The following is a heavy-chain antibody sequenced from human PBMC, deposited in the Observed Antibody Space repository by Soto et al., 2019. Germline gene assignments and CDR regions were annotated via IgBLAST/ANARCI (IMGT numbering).Heavy chain of an antibody. CDR3: VRATVGITDFQH. CDR1: GFTFSSYA. D-gene: IGHD1-20*01. V-gene: IGHV3-23*01. Sequence: GGSLRLSCAASGFTFSSYAMSWVRQAPGKGLEWVSAISGSGGSTYYADSVKGRFTISRDNSKNTLYLQMNSRRAEDTAVYYCVRATVGITDFQHWGQGTLVTVSS. J-gene: IGHJ1*01. CDR2: ISGSGGST.